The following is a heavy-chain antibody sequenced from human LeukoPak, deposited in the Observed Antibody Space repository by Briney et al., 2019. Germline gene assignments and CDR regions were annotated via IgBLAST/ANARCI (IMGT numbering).Heavy chain of an antibody. CDR1: GGTFISYA. V-gene: IGHV1-69*06. Sequence: EASVKVSCKASGGTFISYAISWVRQAPGQGREWMGGIIPIFGTANYAQKFQGRVTITADKSTSTAYIKQSSLRSEDTAVYYCARDMVRGVRGAFDIWGQGTMVTVSS. J-gene: IGHJ3*02. CDR2: IIPIFGTA. CDR3: ARDMVRGVRGAFDI. D-gene: IGHD3-10*01.